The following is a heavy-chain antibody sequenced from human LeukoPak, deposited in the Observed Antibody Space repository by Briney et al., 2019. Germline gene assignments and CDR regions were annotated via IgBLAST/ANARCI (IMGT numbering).Heavy chain of an antibody. D-gene: IGHD3-10*01. V-gene: IGHV4-4*07. Sequence: SDTLTLTCSVSGGSISSYYGSWIRQPAGKGLECIGRIYTSGSTNYNPSLNSRVTMSVDTSKNQFSLKLSSVTDADTAVYYCASHLPSMVRGVIYYYYYIDVWGKGTTVTVSS. CDR1: GGSISSYY. CDR3: ASHLPSMVRGVIYYYYYIDV. CDR2: IYTSGST. J-gene: IGHJ6*03.